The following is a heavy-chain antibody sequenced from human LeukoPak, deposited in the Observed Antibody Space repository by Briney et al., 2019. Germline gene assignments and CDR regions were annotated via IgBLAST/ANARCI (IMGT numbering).Heavy chain of an antibody. J-gene: IGHJ6*03. V-gene: IGHV3-21*04. CDR3: ARDRKGYSYGYRRGYSDYYYMDV. D-gene: IGHD5-18*01. CDR2: ISSSSSYI. Sequence: GGSLRLSCAASGFTFSSYSMNWVRQAPGKGLEWVSSISSSSSYIYYADSVRGRFTISRDNAKNSVDLQMNSLRAEDTAVYYCARDRKGYSYGYRRGYSDYYYMDVWGKGTTVTVSS. CDR1: GFTFSSYS.